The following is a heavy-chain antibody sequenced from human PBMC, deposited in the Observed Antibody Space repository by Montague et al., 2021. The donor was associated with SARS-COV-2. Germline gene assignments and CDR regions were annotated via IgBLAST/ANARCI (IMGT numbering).Heavy chain of an antibody. J-gene: IGHJ6*03. CDR3: ARLRDGVVPSPILGVGRYYSYYCLDV. D-gene: IGHD3-10*01. V-gene: IGHV4-34*01. CDR2: INHGGST. Sequence: SETLSLTCAVHGGSFSTYSWNWSRHPPGTGLEWIGEINHGGSTRYSPSLKSRLTISADTSKNQCSLELTSVAAADTAVYYCARLRDGVVPSPILGVGRYYSYYCLDVWGRGTTVTVSS. CDR1: GGSFSTYS.